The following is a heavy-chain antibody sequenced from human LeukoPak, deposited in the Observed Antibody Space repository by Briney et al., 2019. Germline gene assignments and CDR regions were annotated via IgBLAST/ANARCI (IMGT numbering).Heavy chain of an antibody. V-gene: IGHV3-15*01. Sequence: GGSLRLSCAASGFTFSNAWMSWFRQAPGKGLEWVGRIKAKAHGGTIEYAAPVKGRFTISRDDSKNTLYLQMNSLKTEDTAVYYCTTDGVGVEGATYDNWGQGTLVTVSS. J-gene: IGHJ4*02. CDR3: TTDGVGVEGATYDN. CDR1: GFTFSNAW. CDR2: IKAKAHGGTI. D-gene: IGHD1-26*01.